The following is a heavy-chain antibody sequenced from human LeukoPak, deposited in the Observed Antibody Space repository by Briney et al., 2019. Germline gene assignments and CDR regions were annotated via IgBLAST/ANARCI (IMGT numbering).Heavy chain of an antibody. CDR2: IYYSGST. V-gene: IGHV4-39*07. J-gene: IGHJ4*02. CDR1: GGSISSSSYY. D-gene: IGHD3-10*01. CDR3: ARGLITMVRGVPPI. Sequence: PSETLSLTCTVSGGSISSSSYYWGWIRQPPGKGLEWIGSIYYSGSTYYNPSLKSRVTISVDTSKNQFSLKLSSVTAADTAVYYCARGLITMVRGVPPIWGQGTLVTVSS.